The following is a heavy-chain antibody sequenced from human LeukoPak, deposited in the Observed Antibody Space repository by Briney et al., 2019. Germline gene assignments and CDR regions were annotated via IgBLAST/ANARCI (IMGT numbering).Heavy chain of an antibody. Sequence: GGSLRLSCAASSFTFSSYAMSWVRQAPGKGLEWVSAISGNGDTIYYADSVEGRFTISRDNSKNTLYLQMNSLRAEDTGVYYCARYSSSSRSDWGQGTLVTVSS. CDR3: ARYSSSSRSD. J-gene: IGHJ4*02. D-gene: IGHD6-6*01. CDR1: SFTFSSYA. V-gene: IGHV3-23*01. CDR2: ISGNGDTI.